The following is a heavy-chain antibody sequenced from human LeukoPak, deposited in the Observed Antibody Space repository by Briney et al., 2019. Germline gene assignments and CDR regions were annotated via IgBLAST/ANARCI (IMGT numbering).Heavy chain of an antibody. CDR1: GFTFSGYW. V-gene: IGHV3-74*01. J-gene: IGHJ4*02. Sequence: GGSLRLSCAASGFTFSGYWMHWVRQAPGKGLVWVSRIDSDGSRTTYAHSVKGRFTISRDNAKNTLYLQMNSLRAEDTAVYYCARTYGGFDYWGQGILVTVSS. CDR3: ARTYGGFDY. D-gene: IGHD4-23*01. CDR2: IDSDGSRT.